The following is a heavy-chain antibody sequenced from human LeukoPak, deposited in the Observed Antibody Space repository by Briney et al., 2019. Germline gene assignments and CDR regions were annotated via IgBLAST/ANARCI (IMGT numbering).Heavy chain of an antibody. CDR3: ARGRDGYSFDY. CDR1: GFTVSSSY. D-gene: IGHD5-24*01. Sequence: GGSLRLSCAASGFTVSSSYMSWVRQAPGKGLEWVAVIWYDGNNKYYADSVKGRFTISRDNSKNTLYLQMNSLRAEDTAVYYCARGRDGYSFDYWGQGTLVTVSS. V-gene: IGHV3-33*08. J-gene: IGHJ4*02. CDR2: IWYDGNNK.